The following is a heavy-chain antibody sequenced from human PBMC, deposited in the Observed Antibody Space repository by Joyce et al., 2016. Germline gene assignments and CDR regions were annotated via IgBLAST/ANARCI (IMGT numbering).Heavy chain of an antibody. CDR1: GYTFTNYG. D-gene: IGHD3-3*01. Sequence: QVQLVQSGAEVKKPGASVKVSCKASGYTFTNYGISWVRQAPGQGLEWMGWINAYTGNTNYAQKLQGRGTMTTDTSTSTSYMELRGLRSDDTAVYYCARHDTGDDFWQVFDYWGQGTLVTVSS. CDR2: INAYTGNT. J-gene: IGHJ4*02. V-gene: IGHV1-18*01. CDR3: ARHDTGDDFWQVFDY.